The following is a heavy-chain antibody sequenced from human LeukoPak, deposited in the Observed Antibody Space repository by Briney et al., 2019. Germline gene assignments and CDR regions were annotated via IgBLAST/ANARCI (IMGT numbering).Heavy chain of an antibody. Sequence: GGSLRLSCAASGFTFSSYSMNWVRQAPGKGLEWVSSISSSNSYIYYADSVKGRFTISRDNAKNSLCLQMNSLRAEDTAVYYCARGLAVATFDYWGQGTLVTVSS. V-gene: IGHV3-21*01. CDR3: ARGLAVATFDY. D-gene: IGHD6-19*01. CDR2: ISSSNSYI. CDR1: GFTFSSYS. J-gene: IGHJ4*02.